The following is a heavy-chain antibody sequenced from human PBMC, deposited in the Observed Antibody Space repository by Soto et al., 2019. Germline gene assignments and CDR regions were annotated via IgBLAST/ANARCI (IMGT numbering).Heavy chain of an antibody. CDR3: VRDRSSSPYYYGMDV. J-gene: IGHJ6*02. CDR1: GYTFTSYA. D-gene: IGHD6-6*01. Sequence: ASVKVSCKASGYTFTSYAMHWVRQAPGQRLEWMGWINAGNGNTKYSQKFQGRVTITRDTSASTAYMELSSLRSEDTAVYYCVRDRSSSPYYYGMDVWGQGTTVTVSS. CDR2: INAGNGNT. V-gene: IGHV1-3*01.